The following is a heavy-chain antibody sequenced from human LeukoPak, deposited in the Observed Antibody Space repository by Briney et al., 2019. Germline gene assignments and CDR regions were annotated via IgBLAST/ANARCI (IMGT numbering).Heavy chain of an antibody. CDR2: IWYDGSNK. CDR1: GFTLSSYG. D-gene: IGHD6-13*01. Sequence: GGSLRLSCAASGFTLSSYGMHWVRQAPGKGLEWVAVIWYDGSNKYYADSVKGRFTISRDNSKNTLYLQMNSLRAEDTAVYYCARDGPGRVSPDYWGQGTLVTVSS. CDR3: ARDGPGRVSPDY. J-gene: IGHJ4*02. V-gene: IGHV3-33*01.